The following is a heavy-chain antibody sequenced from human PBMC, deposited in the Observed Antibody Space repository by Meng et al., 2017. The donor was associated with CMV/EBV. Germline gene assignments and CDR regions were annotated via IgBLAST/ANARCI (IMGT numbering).Heavy chain of an antibody. Sequence: ASVKVSCKASGYTFTSYDINWVRQATGQGLEWMGWMNPNSGNTGYAQKFQGRVTMTRDTSISTAYMELSRLRSDDTAVYYCARGARAGPAYYYYGMDVWGQGTTVTVSS. V-gene: IGHV1-8*02. CDR1: GYTFTSYD. CDR2: MNPNSGNT. CDR3: ARGARAGPAYYYYGMDV. J-gene: IGHJ6*02. D-gene: IGHD6-19*01.